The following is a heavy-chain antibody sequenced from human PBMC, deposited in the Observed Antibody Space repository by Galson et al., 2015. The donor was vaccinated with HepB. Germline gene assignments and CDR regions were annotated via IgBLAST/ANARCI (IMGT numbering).Heavy chain of an antibody. J-gene: IGHJ4*02. D-gene: IGHD3-22*01. CDR1: GSALSDLA. CDR2: FDPEDGET. CDR3: ATAGDYYDNSASDY. V-gene: IGHV1-24*01. Sequence: SVKVSCKVSGSALSDLALHWVRQAPGKGPEWMGGFDPEDGETIYAQKFQGRVTMTEDTSTDTAYMELSSLRSEDTALYFCATAGDYYDNSASDYWGQGTVVTVSS.